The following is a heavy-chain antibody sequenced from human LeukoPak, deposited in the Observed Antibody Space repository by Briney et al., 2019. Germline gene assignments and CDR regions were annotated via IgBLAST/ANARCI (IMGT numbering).Heavy chain of an antibody. D-gene: IGHD5-18*01. CDR3: ATIKRGNIYGYFDF. V-gene: IGHV4-59*11. CDR1: DVSISSHY. CDR2: MRDTVNT. J-gene: IGHJ4*02. Sequence: SETLSLTCSVSDVSISSHYWSWLRQPPGKGLEWIAYMRDTVNTKDNPSFKSRLTLSADTSKNQFSLRLSSVTAADSAAYYCATIKRGNIYGYFDFWGQGILVTVSS.